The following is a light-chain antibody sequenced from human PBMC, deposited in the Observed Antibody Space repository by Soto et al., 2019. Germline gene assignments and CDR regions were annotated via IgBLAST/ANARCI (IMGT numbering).Light chain of an antibody. CDR1: QSISSW. CDR2: DAS. Sequence: DIQMTQFPSTLSASVGDRVTITCRASQSISSWLAWYQQKPGKAPKLLIFDASSLDRGVPSRFRGSGSGTEFTLSISSLQPDDSATYYRQQYIRDSWTFGQGTKVEI. V-gene: IGKV1-5*01. CDR3: QQYIRDSWT. J-gene: IGKJ1*01.